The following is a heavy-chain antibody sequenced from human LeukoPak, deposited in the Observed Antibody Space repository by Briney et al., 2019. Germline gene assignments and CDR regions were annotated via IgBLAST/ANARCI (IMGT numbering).Heavy chain of an antibody. J-gene: IGHJ5*02. D-gene: IGHD3-3*01. CDR3: AREIGITIFGFDP. CDR1: DEVITSNNW. CDR2: IFHSGTT. V-gene: IGHV4-4*02. Sequence: SGTLSLTCTVSDEVITSNNWWSWVRQSPGKGLEWIGEIFHSGTTRYKASLESRVTMLLDTSKNQFSLKLNSVTAADTAVYYCAREIGITIFGFDPWGQGTLVTVSS.